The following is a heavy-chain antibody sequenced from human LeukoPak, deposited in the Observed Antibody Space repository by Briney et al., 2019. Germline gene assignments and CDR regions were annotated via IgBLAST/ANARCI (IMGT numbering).Heavy chain of an antibody. CDR1: GGSFSGYY. D-gene: IGHD3-22*01. CDR2: INHSGST. V-gene: IGHV4-34*01. Sequence: SETLSITCAVYGGSFSGYYWSWIRQPPGKGLEWIGEINHSGSTNYNPSLKSRVTISVDTSKNQFSLKLSSVTAADTAVYYCAIYDSSGYYHDYWGQGTLVTVSS. CDR3: AIYDSSGYYHDY. J-gene: IGHJ4*02.